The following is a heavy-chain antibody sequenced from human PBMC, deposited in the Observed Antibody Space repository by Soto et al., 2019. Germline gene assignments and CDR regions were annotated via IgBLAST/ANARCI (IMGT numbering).Heavy chain of an antibody. CDR1: GFAFSSYA. D-gene: IGHD3-22*01. Sequence: GGSLRLSCAASGFAFSSYAMHWVRQAPGKGLEWVAVISYDGSNKYYADSVKGRFTISRDNSKNTLYLQMNSLRAEDTAVYYCARVLYYDSSGPFDYWGQGTLVTV. J-gene: IGHJ4*02. CDR2: ISYDGSNK. CDR3: ARVLYYDSSGPFDY. V-gene: IGHV3-30-3*01.